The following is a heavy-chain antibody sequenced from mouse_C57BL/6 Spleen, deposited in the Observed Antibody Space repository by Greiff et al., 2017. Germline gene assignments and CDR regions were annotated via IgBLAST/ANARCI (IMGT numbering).Heavy chain of an antibody. Sequence: EVKVVESGEGLVKPGGSLKLSCAASGFTFSSYAMSWVRQTPEKRLEWVAYISSGGDYIYYADTVKGRFTISRDNARNTLYLQMSSLKSEDTAMYYCTRDDGYSPFDYWGQGTTLTVSS. CDR3: TRDDGYSPFDY. J-gene: IGHJ2*01. D-gene: IGHD2-3*01. CDR2: ISSGGDYI. V-gene: IGHV5-9-1*02. CDR1: GFTFSSYA.